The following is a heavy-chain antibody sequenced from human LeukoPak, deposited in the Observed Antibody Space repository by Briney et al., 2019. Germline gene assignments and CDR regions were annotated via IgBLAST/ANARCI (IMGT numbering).Heavy chain of an antibody. Sequence: PSGTLSLTCADSGGSISSNNWWGWVRQPPGKGLEWIGEIYRSGSTNYNPSLKSRVTISVDKSKNQLSLKVSSVTAADTAVYYCARSSTRSGVDFEYWGKGTLVTVSS. J-gene: IGHJ4*02. CDR3: ARSSTRSGVDFEY. CDR1: GGSISSNNW. CDR2: IYRSGST. V-gene: IGHV4-4*02. D-gene: IGHD3-10*01.